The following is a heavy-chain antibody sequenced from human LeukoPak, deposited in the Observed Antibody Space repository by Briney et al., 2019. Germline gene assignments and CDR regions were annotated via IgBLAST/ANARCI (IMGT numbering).Heavy chain of an antibody. Sequence: ASVKVSCKGSGDTFRDYAISWVRLAPGQGLEWMGAITKFGSTNYAHNFVGRVTMTADKSTSTAYMELSSLKSDDTAVYYCARDRSGYGNYFDFWGQGTLVTVPS. D-gene: IGHD5-18*01. J-gene: IGHJ4*02. CDR2: ITKFGST. CDR3: ARDRSGYGNYFDF. V-gene: IGHV1-69*06. CDR1: GDTFRDYA.